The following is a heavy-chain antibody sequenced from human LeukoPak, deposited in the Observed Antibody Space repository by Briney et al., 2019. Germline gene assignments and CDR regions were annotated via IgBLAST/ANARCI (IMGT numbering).Heavy chain of an antibody. CDR1: GGSISSYY. Sequence: SETLSLTCTVSGGSISSYYWSWIRQPPGKGLEWIGYIYYSGSTNYNPSLKSRVTISVDTSKNQFSLKLSSVTAADTAVYYCAREHNDSSGYYYYFDYWGQGTLVTVS. CDR2: IYYSGST. V-gene: IGHV4-59*12. D-gene: IGHD3-22*01. J-gene: IGHJ4*02. CDR3: AREHNDSSGYYYYFDY.